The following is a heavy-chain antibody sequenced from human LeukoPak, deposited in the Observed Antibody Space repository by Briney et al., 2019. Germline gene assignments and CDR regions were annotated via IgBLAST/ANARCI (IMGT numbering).Heavy chain of an antibody. CDR1: GYTFTRYE. CDR3: ARDGDDSSAFDY. J-gene: IGHJ4*02. V-gene: IGHV1-8*03. CDR2: MNPKSGNT. Sequence: ASVKVSCKASGYTFTRYEINWVRQATGQGLEWMGWMNPKSGNTGHAQKFQGRVTITRDTSASTAYMELSSLRSEDTAVYYCARDGDDSSAFDYWGQGTLVTVSS. D-gene: IGHD3-22*01.